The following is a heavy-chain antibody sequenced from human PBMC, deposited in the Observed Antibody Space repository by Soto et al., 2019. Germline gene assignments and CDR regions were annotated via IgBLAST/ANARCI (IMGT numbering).Heavy chain of an antibody. V-gene: IGHV3-48*01. CDR2: ISSSSSNK. Sequence: GGSLRLSCAASGFTFSSYSMNWVRQAPGKGMEWVTYISSSSSNKYYADSVKGRFTISRDNSKNTQYLQMSSLRADDTAVYYCVKGEYYYDSSGYYPFDYWGQGTLVTVSS. D-gene: IGHD3-22*01. CDR3: VKGEYYYDSSGYYPFDY. J-gene: IGHJ4*02. CDR1: GFTFSSYS.